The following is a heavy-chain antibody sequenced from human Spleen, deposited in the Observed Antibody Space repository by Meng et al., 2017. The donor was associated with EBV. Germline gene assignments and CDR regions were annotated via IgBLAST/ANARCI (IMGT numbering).Heavy chain of an antibody. CDR2: IYHSGRT. V-gene: IGHV4-4*02. CDR3: ARGRGGYYIFDY. Sequence: VHRQGAGPGLVKPSGTLSLSCNVSGGSSSVYYWFSWVRQPPGKGLEWIGEIYHSGRTNYNPSLKSRATISADKSETQFSLNLKSVTAADTAVYYCARGRGGYYIFDYWGQGTLVTVSS. CDR1: GGSSSVYYW. D-gene: IGHD3-22*01. J-gene: IGHJ4*02.